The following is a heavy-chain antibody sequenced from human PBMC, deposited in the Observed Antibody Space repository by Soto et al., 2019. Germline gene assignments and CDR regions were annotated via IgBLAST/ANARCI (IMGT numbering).Heavy chain of an antibody. Sequence: PGGSLRLSCAASGFTFSSYSMNWVRQAPGKGLEWVSSISSSSSYIYYADSVKGRFTISRDNAKNSLYLQMNSLRAEDTAVYYCAREGSYGSGSYLSSNAYWGQGTLVTVSS. D-gene: IGHD3-10*01. CDR1: GFTFSSYS. CDR2: ISSSSSYI. J-gene: IGHJ4*02. V-gene: IGHV3-21*01. CDR3: AREGSYGSGSYLSSNAY.